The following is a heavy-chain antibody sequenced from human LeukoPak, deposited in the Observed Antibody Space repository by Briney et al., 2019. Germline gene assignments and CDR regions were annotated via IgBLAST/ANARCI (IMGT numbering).Heavy chain of an antibody. CDR2: IRYDGSNK. CDR3: AKDSSSGSSGSFRDY. D-gene: IGHD3-22*01. J-gene: IGHJ4*02. Sequence: GRSLRLSCAASAFTFSSYCTHSVRQAPGKWLEWVAFIRYDGSNKYYADSVTRRFTISRDNSKNSLYLQMNSLRAEDTVAYYCAKDSSSGSSGSFRDYWGQGTLVTVSS. V-gene: IGHV3-30*02. CDR1: AFTFSSYC.